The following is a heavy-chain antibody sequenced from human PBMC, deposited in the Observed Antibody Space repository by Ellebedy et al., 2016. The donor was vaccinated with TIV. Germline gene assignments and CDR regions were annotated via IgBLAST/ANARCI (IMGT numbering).Heavy chain of an antibody. Sequence: ASVKVSCKGSGYSFSIYWIAWVRQMPGKGLEWMGIIYPGDSDTRYSPSFQGQVTISVDKSISATYLQWSSLKASDTAMYYCARHGQQLPFDYWGQGTLVTVSS. CDR2: IYPGDSDT. J-gene: IGHJ4*02. V-gene: IGHV5-51*01. CDR3: ARHGQQLPFDY. CDR1: GYSFSIYW. D-gene: IGHD6-13*01.